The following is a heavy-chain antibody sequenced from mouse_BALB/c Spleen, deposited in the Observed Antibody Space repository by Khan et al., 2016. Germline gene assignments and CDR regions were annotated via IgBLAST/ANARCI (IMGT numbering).Heavy chain of an antibody. CDR2: INTETGEP. J-gene: IGHJ2*01. CDR1: GYTFTDYS. CDR3: ARRYGNFFDY. D-gene: IGHD2-1*01. Sequence: LVESGPELKKPGETVNISCKASGYTFTDYSMYWVKQAPGKGLKWMGWINTETGEPTYAEDFKGRFAFSLETSASTAYLQMSNLKDEDTATYFCARRYGNFFDYCGQGTTLTVSS. V-gene: IGHV9-2-1*01.